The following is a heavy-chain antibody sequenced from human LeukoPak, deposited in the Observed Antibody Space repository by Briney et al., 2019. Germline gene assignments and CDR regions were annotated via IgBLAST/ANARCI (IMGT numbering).Heavy chain of an antibody. CDR2: LSASGGSA. Sequence: GGSLRLSCAASGFTFSTSAMNWVRQSPRKGLEWVSGLSASGGSAYYADSVKGRFTISRDNSKNTLYLQINGLRAEDTAVYYRARGGSSFNFDYWGQGTLVTVSS. CDR3: ARGGSSFNFDY. J-gene: IGHJ4*02. D-gene: IGHD6-13*01. CDR1: GFTFSTSA. V-gene: IGHV3-23*01.